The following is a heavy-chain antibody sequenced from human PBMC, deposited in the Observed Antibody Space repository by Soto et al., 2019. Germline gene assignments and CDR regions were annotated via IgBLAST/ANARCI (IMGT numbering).Heavy chain of an antibody. V-gene: IGHV4-39*01. CDR1: GGSISSSSYY. CDR3: ARPDTAMAYFDY. CDR2: IYYSGST. J-gene: IGHJ4*02. Sequence: PSETLSLTCTVSGGSISSSSYYWGWIRQPPGKGLEWIGSIYYSGSTYYNPSLKSRVTISVDTSKNQFSLKLSSVTAADTAVYYCARPDTAMAYFDYWGQGTLVTVS. D-gene: IGHD5-18*01.